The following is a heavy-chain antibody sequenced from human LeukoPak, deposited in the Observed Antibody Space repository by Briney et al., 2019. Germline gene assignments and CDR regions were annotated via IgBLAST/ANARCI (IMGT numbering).Heavy chain of an antibody. D-gene: IGHD3-10*01. V-gene: IGHV1-46*01. CDR2: INPSGGST. J-gene: IGHJ4*02. Sequence: ASVKVSCKASGGTFSSYAISWVRQAPGQGLEWMGIINPSGGSTSYAQKFQGRVTMTRDTSTSTVYMELSSLRSEDTAVYYCARDEGYYGSGSYFDYWGQGTLVTVSS. CDR3: ARDEGYYGSGSYFDY. CDR1: GGTFSSYA.